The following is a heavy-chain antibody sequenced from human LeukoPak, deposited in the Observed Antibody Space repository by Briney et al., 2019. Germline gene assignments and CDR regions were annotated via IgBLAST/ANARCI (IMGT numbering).Heavy chain of an antibody. CDR2: ISYDGSNK. D-gene: IGHD3-22*01. CDR3: AKDEYYYDSSGYYQF. V-gene: IGHV3-30*18. J-gene: IGHJ3*01. Sequence: GRSLRLSCAASGFTFSSYGMHWARQAPGKGLEWVAVISYDGSNKYYADSVKGRFTISRDNSKNTLYLQMNSLRAEDTAVYYCAKDEYYYDSSGYYQFWGQGTMVTVSS. CDR1: GFTFSSYG.